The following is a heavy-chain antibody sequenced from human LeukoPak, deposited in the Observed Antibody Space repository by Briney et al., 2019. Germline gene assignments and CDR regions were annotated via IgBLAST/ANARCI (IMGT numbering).Heavy chain of an antibody. Sequence: EASVKVSCKASGYTFTSYDINWVRQATGQGLEWMGWMNPNSGNTGYAQKFQGRVTMTRNTSISTAYMELSSLRSEDTAVYYCARGDYDYVWGSYRPLDWFDPWGQGTLVTVSS. D-gene: IGHD3-16*02. CDR3: ARGDYDYVWGSYRPLDWFDP. J-gene: IGHJ5*02. CDR2: MNPNSGNT. CDR1: GYTFTSYD. V-gene: IGHV1-8*01.